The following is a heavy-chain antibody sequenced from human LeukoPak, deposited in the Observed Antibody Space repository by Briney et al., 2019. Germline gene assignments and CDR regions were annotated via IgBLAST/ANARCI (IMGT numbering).Heavy chain of an antibody. Sequence: GGSLGLSCAASGFTFSSYEMNWVRQAPGKGLEWVSYISSSGSTIYYADSVKGRFTISRDNAKNSLYLQMNSLRAEDTAVYYCARLYSSSSGLRASDYWGQGTLVTVSS. J-gene: IGHJ4*02. CDR2: ISSSGSTI. CDR3: ARLYSSSSGLRASDY. V-gene: IGHV3-48*03. CDR1: GFTFSSYE. D-gene: IGHD6-6*01.